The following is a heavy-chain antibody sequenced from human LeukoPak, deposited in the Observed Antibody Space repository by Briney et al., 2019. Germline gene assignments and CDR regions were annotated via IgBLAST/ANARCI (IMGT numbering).Heavy chain of an antibody. CDR3: ARDRKQWLRGPFDP. CDR2: ISCSGST. V-gene: IGHV4-59*01. CDR1: GGSISSYY. J-gene: IGHJ5*02. D-gene: IGHD6-19*01. Sequence: SETLSLTCTVSGGSISSYYWSWIRQPPGKGLEWIGYISCSGSTNYNPSLKSRVTISLDTSKNQVSLKLRSLTPADTAVYYCARDRKQWLRGPFDPWGQGTLVTVSS.